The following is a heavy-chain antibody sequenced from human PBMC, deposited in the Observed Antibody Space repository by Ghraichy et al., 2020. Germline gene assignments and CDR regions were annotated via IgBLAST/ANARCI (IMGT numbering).Heavy chain of an antibody. CDR3: ARDENWAFDY. CDR1: GFTFSRYS. CDR2: ITSSSSII. D-gene: IGHD3-16*01. Sequence: GGSLRLSCVASGFTFSRYSMNWVHQAPGKGLEWLSYITSSSSIIQYADSVKGRFTISRDNAKNSLYLQMNSLRAEDTAVYYCARDENWAFDYWGQGTLVTVSS. J-gene: IGHJ4*02. V-gene: IGHV3-48*01.